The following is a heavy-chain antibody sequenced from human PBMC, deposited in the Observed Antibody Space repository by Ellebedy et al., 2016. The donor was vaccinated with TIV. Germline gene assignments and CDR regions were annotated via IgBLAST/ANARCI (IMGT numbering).Heavy chain of an antibody. V-gene: IGHV3-53*01. J-gene: IGHJ4*02. CDR3: AKGFRGRDDDSSGYCDY. D-gene: IGHD3-22*01. CDR2: IYSDGTT. CDR1: GFILSSNF. Sequence: GESLKISCAASGFILSSNFIRWVRQAPGKGLEWVSVIYSDGTTYYAGSVKGRFTISRDNSKNTLYLQMNSLRAEDTAVYYCAKGFRGRDDDSSGYCDYWGQGTLVTVSS.